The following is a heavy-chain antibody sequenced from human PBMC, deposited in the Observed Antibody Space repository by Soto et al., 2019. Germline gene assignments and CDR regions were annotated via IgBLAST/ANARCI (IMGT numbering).Heavy chain of an antibody. Sequence: PGGSLRLSCAASGFTFSSYWMSWVRQARGKGLEWVANIKQDGSEKYYVDSVKGRFTISRDNAKNSLYLQMNSLRAEDTAVYYCASGSREGFYYYYYGMDVWGQGTTVTVSS. CDR3: ASGSREGFYYYYYGMDV. J-gene: IGHJ6*02. V-gene: IGHV3-7*03. CDR2: IKQDGSEK. CDR1: GFTFSSYW. D-gene: IGHD1-26*01.